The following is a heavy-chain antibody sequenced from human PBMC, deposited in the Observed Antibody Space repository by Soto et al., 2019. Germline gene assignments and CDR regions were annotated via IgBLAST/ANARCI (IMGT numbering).Heavy chain of an antibody. CDR3: ARGRGVGPSAFDI. J-gene: IGHJ3*02. V-gene: IGHV3-53*04. CDR1: GFTVSSNY. D-gene: IGHD1-26*01. Sequence: GGSLRLSCAASGFTVSSNYMSWVRQAPGKGLEWVSVIYSGGSTYYEDSVKGRFTISRHNSKNTLYLQMNSLRAEDPAVYYCARGRGVGPSAFDIWGQGTMVTVSS. CDR2: IYSGGST.